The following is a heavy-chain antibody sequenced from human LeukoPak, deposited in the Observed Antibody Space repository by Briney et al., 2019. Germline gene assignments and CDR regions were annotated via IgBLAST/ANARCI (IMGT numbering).Heavy chain of an antibody. J-gene: IGHJ6*03. CDR1: GFTTHYW. CDR3: KGGSYKVLSGEYYYYIDV. D-gene: IGHD2/OR15-2a*01. V-gene: IGHV3-7*01. Sequence: GGSLRLSCTASGFTTHYWLNWVRQSPGKGLEWVANIDRDGRVQHYVDAVEGRFTISRDSAKNSLALQMHSLRAEDTAVYYCKGGSYKVLSGEYYYYIDVWGTGTTVTVSS. CDR2: IDRDGRVQ.